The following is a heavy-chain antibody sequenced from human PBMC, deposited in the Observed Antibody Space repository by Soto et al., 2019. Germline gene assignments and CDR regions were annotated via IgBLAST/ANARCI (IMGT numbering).Heavy chain of an antibody. J-gene: IGHJ4*02. CDR1: GFTFSSYA. CDR3: ASDAAYYYDSSGFYHYFDY. D-gene: IGHD3-22*01. Sequence: GGSLRLSCAASGFTFSSYAMHWVRQAPGKGLEWVAVISYDGSNKYYADSVKGRFTISRDNSKNTLYLQMNSLRAEDTAVYYCASDAAYYYDSSGFYHYFDYWGQGTLVTVSS. CDR2: ISYDGSNK. V-gene: IGHV3-30-3*01.